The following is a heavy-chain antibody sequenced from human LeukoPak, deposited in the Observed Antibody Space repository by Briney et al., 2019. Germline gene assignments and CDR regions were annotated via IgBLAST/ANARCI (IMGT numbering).Heavy chain of an antibody. CDR3: ARDEGGGAMVRGVTAYYYGMDV. V-gene: IGHV1-18*04. Sequence: ASVKVSCKASGYTFTSYGISWVRQAPGQGLEWMGWIGAYNGNTNYAQKLQGRVTMTTDTSTSTAYMELRSLRSDDTAVYYCARDEGGGAMVRGVTAYYYGMDVWGKGTTVTVSS. J-gene: IGHJ6*04. CDR1: GYTFTSYG. CDR2: IGAYNGNT. D-gene: IGHD3-10*01.